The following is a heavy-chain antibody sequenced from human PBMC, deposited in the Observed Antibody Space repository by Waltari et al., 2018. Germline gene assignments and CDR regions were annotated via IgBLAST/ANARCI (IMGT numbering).Heavy chain of an antibody. Sequence: EVQLLESGGGLVQPGGSLRLSCAASGFTFSSYAMSGVRQAPGKGLEWVSSVSGSGFSTYYADSVKGRFTISRDNSKNTLYLQMNSLRAEDTAVYYCAKVGGVATIHYFDYWGQGTLVTVSS. D-gene: IGHD5-12*01. CDR1: GFTFSSYA. J-gene: IGHJ4*02. V-gene: IGHV3-23*01. CDR2: VSGSGFST. CDR3: AKVGGVATIHYFDY.